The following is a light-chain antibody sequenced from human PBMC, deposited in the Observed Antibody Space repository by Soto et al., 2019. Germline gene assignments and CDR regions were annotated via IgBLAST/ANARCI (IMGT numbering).Light chain of an antibody. CDR1: QSVGSY. Sequence: EIVLTQSPATLSLSPGERATLSCRASQSVGSYLAWYQPKPGQAPRLLIYDASNRATGIPARFSGSGSGTDFTLTISSLEPEDFAVYYCQQRSNWPLTFGGGTKVEIK. CDR3: QQRSNWPLT. CDR2: DAS. V-gene: IGKV3-11*01. J-gene: IGKJ4*01.